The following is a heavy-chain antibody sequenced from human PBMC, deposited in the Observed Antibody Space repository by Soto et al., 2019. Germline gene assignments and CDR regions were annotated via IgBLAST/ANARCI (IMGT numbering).Heavy chain of an antibody. V-gene: IGHV4-4*02. Sequence: QVHLQESGPGLVNPSGTLTLTCSVSGGSISSSHWWGWVRQAPGKGLEWIGEIYHSGSTNYNPSLKSRISMSVDKSKNQFSVNLSSVTAADTAIYYCVTDADETAIVPAPWLVWGRGTMDTVSS. CDR3: VTDADETAIVPAPWLV. D-gene: IGHD2-21*02. CDR1: GGSISSSHW. J-gene: IGHJ6*02. CDR2: IYHSGST.